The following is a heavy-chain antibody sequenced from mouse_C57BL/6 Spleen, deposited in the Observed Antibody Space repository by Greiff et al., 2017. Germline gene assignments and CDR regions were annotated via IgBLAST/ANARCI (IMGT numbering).Heavy chain of an antibody. CDR2: ISSGGSYT. Sequence: EVKLMESGGDLVKPGGSLKLSCAASGFTFSSYGMSWVRQTPDKRLEWVATISSGGSYTYYPDSVKGRFTISRDNAKNTLYLQMSSLKSEDTAMYYCARQPRDGSPYFDYWGQGTTLTVSS. CDR1: GFTFSSYG. J-gene: IGHJ2*01. D-gene: IGHD1-1*01. CDR3: ARQPRDGSPYFDY. V-gene: IGHV5-6*01.